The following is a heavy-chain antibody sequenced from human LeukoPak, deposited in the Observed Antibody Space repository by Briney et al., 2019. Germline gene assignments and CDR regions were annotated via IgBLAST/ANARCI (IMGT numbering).Heavy chain of an antibody. J-gene: IGHJ4*02. V-gene: IGHV1-2*02. CDR2: INPNSGGT. CDR3: ARDRNYYFHDGSEYPRCDH. Sequence: ASVKVSCKASGYTFTGYYMHWVRQAPGQGLEWMGWINPNSGGTNYAQKFQGRVTMTSDRSTNTAYMEMRSLRSDDTAVYYCARDRNYYFHDGSEYPRCDHWGQGTQVTVSS. D-gene: IGHD1-7*01. CDR1: GYTFTGYY.